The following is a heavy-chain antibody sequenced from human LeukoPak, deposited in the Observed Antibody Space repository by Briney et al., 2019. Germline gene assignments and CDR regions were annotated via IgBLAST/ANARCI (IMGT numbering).Heavy chain of an antibody. J-gene: IGHJ4*02. CDR2: INPNSGGT. CDR3: ARDFRRNSGWYLLGY. V-gene: IGHV1-2*02. Sequence: ASVKVSCKASGYTFTGYYMHWVRQAPGQGLEWMGWINPNSGGTNYAQKFQGRVTMTRDTSISTAYMELSRLRSDDTAVYYCARDFRRNSGWYLLGYWGQGTLVTVSS. CDR1: GYTFTGYY. D-gene: IGHD6-19*01.